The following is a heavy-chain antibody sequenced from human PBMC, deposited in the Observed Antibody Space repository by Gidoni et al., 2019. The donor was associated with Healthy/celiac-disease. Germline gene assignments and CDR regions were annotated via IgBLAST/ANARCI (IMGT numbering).Heavy chain of an antibody. V-gene: IGHV1-69*01. CDR1: GGTFSSYA. D-gene: IGHD2-2*01. Sequence: QVQLVQSGAEVKKPGSSVKVSCKASGGTFSSYAISWVRRAPGQGLEWMGGIIPIFGTANYAQKFQGRVTITADESTSTAYMELSSLRSEDTAVYYCVRVGDIVVVPAIEPLNEPYNWFDPWGQGTLVTVSS. J-gene: IGHJ5*02. CDR3: VRVGDIVVVPAIEPLNEPYNWFDP. CDR2: IIPIFGTA.